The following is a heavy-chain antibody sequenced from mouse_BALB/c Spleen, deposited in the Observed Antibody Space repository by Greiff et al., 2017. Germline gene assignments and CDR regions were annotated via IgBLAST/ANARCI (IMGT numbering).Heavy chain of an antibody. CDR3: ARGGPYAMDY. J-gene: IGHJ4*01. V-gene: IGHV5-12-2*01. CDR1: GFTFSSYT. Sequence: EVMLVESGGGLVQPGGSLKLSCAASGFTFSSYTMSWVRQTPEKRLEWVAYISNGGGSTYYPDSVKGRFTISRDNAKNTLYLQMSSLKSEDTAMYYCARGGPYAMDYWGQGTSVTVSS. CDR2: ISNGGGST.